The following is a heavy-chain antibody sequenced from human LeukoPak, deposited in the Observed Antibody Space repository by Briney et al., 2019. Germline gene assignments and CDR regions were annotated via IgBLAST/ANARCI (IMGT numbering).Heavy chain of an antibody. J-gene: IGHJ5*02. CDR1: GYTFTSYA. V-gene: IGHV1-2*04. CDR3: ARGESYYDFWSGTLRGDWFDP. D-gene: IGHD3-3*01. Sequence: GASVKVSCKASGYTFTSYAMNWVRQAPGQGLEWMGWINPNSGGTNYAQKFQGWVTMTRDTSISTAYMELSRLRSDDTAVYYCARGESYYDFWSGTLRGDWFDPWGQGTLVTVSS. CDR2: INPNSGGT.